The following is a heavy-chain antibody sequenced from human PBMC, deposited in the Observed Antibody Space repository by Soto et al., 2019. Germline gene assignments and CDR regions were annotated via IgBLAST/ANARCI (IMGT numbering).Heavy chain of an antibody. CDR3: ARRGSGSYSYSPYYYFDY. J-gene: IGHJ4*02. CDR1: GGSISSGGYY. CDR2: IYYSGST. Sequence: TSETLSLTCTVSGGSISSGGYYWSWIRQHPGKGLEWIGYIYYSGSTYYNPSLKSRVTISVDTSKNQFSLKLSSVTAADTAVYYCARRGSGSYSYSPYYYFDYWGQGTLVTVSP. D-gene: IGHD3-10*01. V-gene: IGHV4-31*03.